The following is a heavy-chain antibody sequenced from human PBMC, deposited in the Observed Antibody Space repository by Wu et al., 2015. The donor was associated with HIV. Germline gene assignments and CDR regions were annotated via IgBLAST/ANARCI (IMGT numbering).Heavy chain of an antibody. V-gene: IGHV1-69*15. D-gene: IGHD3-10*01. CDR3: ARAGVEYYGSGSYSDWFDP. CDR1: GVTFSNYA. Sequence: QVQLVQSGTEVKKPGSSVKVSCKASGVTFSNYAINWVRQAPGQGLEWMGKIIPIFGTPNYAQKFRGRVTITADESTSTAYMELSSLRSEDTAVYYCARAGVEYYGSGSYSDWFDPWGQGTLVTVSS. CDR2: IIPIFGTP. J-gene: IGHJ5*02.